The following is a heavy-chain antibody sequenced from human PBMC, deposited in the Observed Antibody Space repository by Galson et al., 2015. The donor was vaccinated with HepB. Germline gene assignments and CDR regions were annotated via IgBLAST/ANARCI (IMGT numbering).Heavy chain of an antibody. D-gene: IGHD2-2*01. CDR1: GYTFTSYG. V-gene: IGHV1-18*01. Sequence: SVKVSCKASGYTFTSYGISWVRQAPGQGLEWMGWISAYNGNTNYAQKLQGRVTMTTDTSTSTAYMELRSLRSDDTAVYYCARGHFGGCSSTSCYSHYDIVIPNDYWGQGTLVTVSS. CDR3: ARGHFGGCSSTSCYSHYDIVIPNDY. J-gene: IGHJ4*02. CDR2: ISAYNGNT.